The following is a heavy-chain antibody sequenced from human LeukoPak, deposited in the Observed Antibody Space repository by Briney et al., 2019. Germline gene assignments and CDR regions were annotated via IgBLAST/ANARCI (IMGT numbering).Heavy chain of an antibody. J-gene: IGHJ5*02. D-gene: IGHD2-15*01. V-gene: IGHV4-4*02. CDR2: IYHSGST. Sequence: RASETLSLTCAVSGGSISSSNWWSWVRQPPGKGLEWIGEIYHSGSTNYNPSLKSRVTISVDKSKNQFSLKLSSVTAADTAVYYCARFCSLGYCSPFDPWGQGTLVTVSS. CDR1: GGSISSSNW. CDR3: ARFCSLGYCSPFDP.